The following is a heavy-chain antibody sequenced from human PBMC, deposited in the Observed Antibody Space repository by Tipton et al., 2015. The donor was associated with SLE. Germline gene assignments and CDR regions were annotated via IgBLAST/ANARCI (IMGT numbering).Heavy chain of an antibody. CDR3: AKDWLIFGVAQSYYYGMDV. Sequence: GSLRLSCAASGFSFSSYNMNWVRQAPGKGLEWVSYISSSGSSNTYADSVKGRFTISRDNAKNSLSLQMNSLRAEDTAVYYCAKDWLIFGVAQSYYYGMDVWGQGTTVTVSS. CDR2: ISSSGSSN. CDR1: GFSFSSYN. J-gene: IGHJ6*02. D-gene: IGHD3-3*01. V-gene: IGHV3-48*01.